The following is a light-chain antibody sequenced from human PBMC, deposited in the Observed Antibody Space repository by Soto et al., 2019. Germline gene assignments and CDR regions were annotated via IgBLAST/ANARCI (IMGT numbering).Light chain of an antibody. Sequence: DILMTQSPSTLSASVGDRVTISCRTSQSISSWLAWYQQKAGKAPKLLIYKASTLESGVPSRFSGSGSGTEFTLTISSLQPDDFATYYCQRYNSYPYTFGQGTKLEIK. J-gene: IGKJ2*01. CDR3: QRYNSYPYT. CDR2: KAS. CDR1: QSISSW. V-gene: IGKV1-5*03.